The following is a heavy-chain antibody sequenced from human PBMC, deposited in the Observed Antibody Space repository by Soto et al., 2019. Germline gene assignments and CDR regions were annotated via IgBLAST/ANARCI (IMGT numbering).Heavy chain of an antibody. CDR3: ARRYGSAFDF. CDR1: GGSISSYY. CDR2: IYYSGST. J-gene: IGHJ3*01. V-gene: IGHV4-59*01. Sequence: PSETLSLTCTVSGGSISSYYWSWIRQPPGKGLEWIGYIYYSGSTSYNPSLKSRVTISVDTSKNQFSLKLSSVTAADTAVYYCARRYGSAFDFWGQGTMVTVSS. D-gene: IGHD3-10*01.